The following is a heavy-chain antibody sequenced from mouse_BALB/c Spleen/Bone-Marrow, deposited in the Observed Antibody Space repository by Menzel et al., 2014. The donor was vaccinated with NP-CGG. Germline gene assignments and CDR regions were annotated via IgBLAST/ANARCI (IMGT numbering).Heavy chain of an antibody. CDR3: ARSRGYYVDY. V-gene: IGHV1-80*01. CDR2: IYPGDGDT. Sequence: VKLQESGAELVRPGSSVKISCKASGYAFSSYWMNWVKQRPGQGLEWIGQIYPGDGDTNYNGKFKGKATLTADKSSSTAYMQLSSLTSEDSAVYFCARSRGYYVDYSGQGTTLTVSS. CDR1: GYAFSSYW. J-gene: IGHJ2*01.